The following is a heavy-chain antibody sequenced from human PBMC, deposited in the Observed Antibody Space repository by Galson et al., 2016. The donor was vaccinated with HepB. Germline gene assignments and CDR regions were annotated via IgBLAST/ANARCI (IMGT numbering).Heavy chain of an antibody. CDR3: ARDYSSGRYGFDI. D-gene: IGHD3-22*01. J-gene: IGHJ3*02. Sequence: SVKVSCKASGYTFADYYMRWVRQAPGQGLEWMGWINPRSGVTKSAQKFQGRVTMTRDTSISTGYMELSRLRSDDTAVYFCARDYSSGRYGFDIWGLGTMVTISS. V-gene: IGHV1-2*02. CDR2: INPRSGVT. CDR1: GYTFADYY.